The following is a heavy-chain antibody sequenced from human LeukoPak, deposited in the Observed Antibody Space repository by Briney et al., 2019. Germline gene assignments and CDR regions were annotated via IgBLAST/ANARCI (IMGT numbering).Heavy chain of an antibody. CDR3: ARGSGSGSYFDY. V-gene: IGHV3-21*01. CDR2: ISSSGTYV. Sequence: GGSLRLSCAASGFTFNSYSMNWVRQAPGKGLEWVSSISSSGTYVYYADSVKGRFTISRDNAKNSLYLQMNSLRAEDTAVYYCARGSGSGSYFDYWGQGTLVTVSS. J-gene: IGHJ4*02. CDR1: GFTFNSYS. D-gene: IGHD1-26*01.